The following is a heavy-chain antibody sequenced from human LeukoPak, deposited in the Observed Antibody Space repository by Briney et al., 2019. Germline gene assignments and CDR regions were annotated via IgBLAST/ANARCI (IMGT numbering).Heavy chain of an antibody. V-gene: IGHV4-4*07. J-gene: IGHJ6*03. Sequence: PSETLSLTCTVSGGSISSYYWSWIRQPAGKGLEWIGRIYISGRGSTNYNPSLKSRVTMSVDTSKNQFSLKLSSVTAADTAVYYCARDKRVAVAGTYIYYYYMDVWGNGTTVTISS. CDR1: GGSISSYY. D-gene: IGHD6-19*01. CDR2: IYISGRGST. CDR3: ARDKRVAVAGTYIYYYYMDV.